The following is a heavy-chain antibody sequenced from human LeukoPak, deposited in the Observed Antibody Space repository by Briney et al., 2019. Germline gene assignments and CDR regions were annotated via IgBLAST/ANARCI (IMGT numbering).Heavy chain of an antibody. V-gene: IGHV4-4*07. CDR3: ARDRPLYDSSGYYWGY. D-gene: IGHD3-22*01. J-gene: IGHJ4*02. CDR1: GGSISSYY. Sequence: SETLSLTCTVSGGSISSYYWSWIRQPAGKGLEWIGRIYTSGSTYYNPSLKSRVTISVDTSKNQFSLKLSSVTAADTAVYYCARDRPLYDSSGYYWGYWGQGTLVTVSS. CDR2: IYTSGST.